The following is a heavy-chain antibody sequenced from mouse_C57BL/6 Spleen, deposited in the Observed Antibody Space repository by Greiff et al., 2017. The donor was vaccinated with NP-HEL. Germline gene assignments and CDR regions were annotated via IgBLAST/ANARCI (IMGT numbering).Heavy chain of an antibody. Sequence: DVMLVESGGGLVKPGGSLKLSCAASGFTFSDYGMHWVRQAPEKGLEWVAYISSGSSTIYYADTVKGRFTISRDNAKNTLFLQMTSLRSEDTAMYYCARFYDYPFDYWGQGTTLTVSS. CDR1: GFTFSDYG. J-gene: IGHJ2*01. CDR2: ISSGSSTI. CDR3: ARFYDYPFDY. D-gene: IGHD2-4*01. V-gene: IGHV5-17*01.